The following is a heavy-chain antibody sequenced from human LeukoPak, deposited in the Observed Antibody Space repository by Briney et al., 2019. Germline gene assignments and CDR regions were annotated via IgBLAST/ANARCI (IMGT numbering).Heavy chain of an antibody. V-gene: IGHV4/OR15-8*01. Sequence: SETLSLTCDVSGGSIDSTNWWNWVRQPPGKGLEWIGEIHHDGRINYNPSLKSRVTLLVDKSKNQFSLRLNSVTAADTAMYYCARSHDHLWGNYPDYWGQGTLVTVSS. CDR3: ARSHDHLWGNYPDY. D-gene: IGHD3-16*02. J-gene: IGHJ4*02. CDR2: IHHDGRI. CDR1: GGSIDSTNW.